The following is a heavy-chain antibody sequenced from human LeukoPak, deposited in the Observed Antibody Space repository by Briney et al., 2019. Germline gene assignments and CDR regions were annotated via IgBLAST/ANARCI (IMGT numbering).Heavy chain of an antibody. CDR1: GYTFTRYG. V-gene: IGHV1-18*01. CDR2: ISPHNGNR. J-gene: IGHJ4*02. D-gene: IGHD3-10*01. CDR3: ARTGYGSGSDDFDF. Sequence: ASLKVSCKTSGYTFTRYGVSWVRQAPGQGLEWMGWISPHNGNRDYAQKFKDRVTMTTDTSTNTVYLELRSLRPDDTAMYYCARTGYGSGSDDFDFWGQGTLVTVSS.